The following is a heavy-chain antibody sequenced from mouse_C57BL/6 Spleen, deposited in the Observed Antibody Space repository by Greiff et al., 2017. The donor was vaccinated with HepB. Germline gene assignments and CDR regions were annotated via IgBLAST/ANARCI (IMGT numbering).Heavy chain of an antibody. CDR2: IYPGSGST. Sequence: QVQLQQPGAELVKPGASVKMSCKASGYTFTSYWITWVKQRPGQGLEWIGDIYPGSGSTNYNEKFKGKATLTVDTSSSTAYMELHSLTSEDSAVYFCARERTGFDYWGQGTTLTVSS. CDR1: GYTFTSYW. J-gene: IGHJ2*01. V-gene: IGHV1-55*01. CDR3: ARERTGFDY. D-gene: IGHD4-1*01.